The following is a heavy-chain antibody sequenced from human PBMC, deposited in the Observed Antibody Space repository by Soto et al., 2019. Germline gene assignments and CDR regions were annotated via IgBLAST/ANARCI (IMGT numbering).Heavy chain of an antibody. V-gene: IGHV1-18*01. Sequence: QVQLVQSGAEVKKPGASVKVSCKTSGYTFTSYRITWVRQAPGQGLEWMGWISGYNGNTNYAQKFQGRVTMTTDTSTRTAYMELRILRSDDTAVYYCARDLSAGVTGHWGQGTLVTVSS. CDR3: ARDLSAGVTGH. J-gene: IGHJ4*02. CDR1: GYTFTSYR. CDR2: ISGYNGNT. D-gene: IGHD3-10*01.